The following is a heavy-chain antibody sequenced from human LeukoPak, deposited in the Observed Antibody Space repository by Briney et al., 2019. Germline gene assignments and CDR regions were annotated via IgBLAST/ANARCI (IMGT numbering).Heavy chain of an antibody. CDR2: IIPILGIA. D-gene: IGHD3-22*01. Sequence: ASVKVSCKASGGTFSSYAISWVRQAPGQGLEWMGRIIPILGIANYAQKFQGRVTITADKSTSTAYMELSSLRSEDTAVYYCARDNVSTMSNDYWGQGTLVTVSS. CDR3: ARDNVSTMSNDY. CDR1: GGTFSSYA. J-gene: IGHJ4*02. V-gene: IGHV1-69*04.